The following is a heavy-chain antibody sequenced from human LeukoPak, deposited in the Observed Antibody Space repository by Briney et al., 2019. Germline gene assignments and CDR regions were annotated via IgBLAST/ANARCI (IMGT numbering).Heavy chain of an antibody. CDR1: GGPITSYY. CDR2: IYYSGST. V-gene: IGHV4-59*01. CDR3: ARDRWGTTGIDY. Sequence: PSETLSLTCSVSGGPITSYYWSWIRQPPGKGLEWIGYIYYSGSTNYNPSLKSRVTISVDTSKNQFSLKLSSVTAADTAVYYCARDRWGTTGIDYWGQGTLVTVSS. D-gene: IGHD1-1*01. J-gene: IGHJ4*02.